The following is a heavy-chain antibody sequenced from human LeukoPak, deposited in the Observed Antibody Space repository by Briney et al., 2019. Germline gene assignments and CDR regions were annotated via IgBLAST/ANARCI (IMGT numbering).Heavy chain of an antibody. J-gene: IGHJ4*02. D-gene: IGHD5-12*01. CDR1: GGSLSTYY. V-gene: IGHV4-59*08. Sequence: SETLPLTCTVSGGSLSTYYWSWLRQPPGKELEWIGYIHYSWTTNYKPPLKNRVPISLDTSKNQFSLNLSSVTAADTAVYYCARMGGYSGYATHWGQGTLVTVSS. CDR2: IHYSWTT. CDR3: ARMGGYSGYATH.